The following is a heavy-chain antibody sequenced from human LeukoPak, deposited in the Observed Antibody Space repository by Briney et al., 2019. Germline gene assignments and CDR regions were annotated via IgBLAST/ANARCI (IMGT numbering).Heavy chain of an antibody. Sequence: GGSLRLSCAASGFTFFAHAMHWVRQAPGKGLEWVAVISYDGSNKHYADSMTGRFTISRDNSKNTLYLQMNSLRVEDTAVYYCARESGWAYFDYWGQGSLVAVSS. J-gene: IGHJ4*02. CDR3: ARESGWAYFDY. D-gene: IGHD5-24*01. CDR2: ISYDGSNK. CDR1: GFTFFAHA. V-gene: IGHV3-30*04.